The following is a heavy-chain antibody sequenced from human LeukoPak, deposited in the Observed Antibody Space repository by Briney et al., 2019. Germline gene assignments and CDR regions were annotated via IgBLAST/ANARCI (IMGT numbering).Heavy chain of an antibody. CDR2: ISSSSSYI. D-gene: IGHD1-26*01. Sequence: GGSLRLSCAAFGFTFSSYSMNWVRQAPGKGLEWVSSISSSSSYIYYADSVKGRFTISRDNAKNSLYLKMNSLRAEDTAVYYCARFPGIVGAHDYWGQGTLVTVSS. CDR1: GFTFSSYS. CDR3: ARFPGIVGAHDY. V-gene: IGHV3-21*01. J-gene: IGHJ4*02.